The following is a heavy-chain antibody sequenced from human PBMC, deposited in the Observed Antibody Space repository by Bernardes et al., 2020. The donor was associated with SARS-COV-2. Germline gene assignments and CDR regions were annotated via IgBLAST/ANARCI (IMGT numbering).Heavy chain of an antibody. J-gene: IGHJ6*02. V-gene: IGHV4-34*01. CDR1: GGSFSGYY. D-gene: IGHD6-13*01. CDR3: ARDGAAGGGMDV. CDR2: INHSGST. Sequence: SETLSLTCAVYGGSFSGYYWSRIRQPPGKGLEWIGEINHSGSTNYNPSLKSRVTISVDTSKNQFSLKLSSVTAADTAVYYCARDGAAGGGMDVWGQGTTVTVSS.